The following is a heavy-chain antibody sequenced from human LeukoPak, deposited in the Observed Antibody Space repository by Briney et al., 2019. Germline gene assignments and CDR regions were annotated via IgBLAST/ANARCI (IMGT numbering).Heavy chain of an antibody. Sequence: AGGSLRLSCAASGFTFSSYSMNWVRQAPGKGLEWGSSISSSISYIYYADSVKGRFTISRDNAKNSLYLQMNSLRAEHTAAYYCGRDTDFDYWGQGTLVTVSS. CDR1: GFTFSSYS. CDR3: GRDTDFDY. J-gene: IGHJ4*02. CDR2: ISSSISYI. V-gene: IGHV3-21*01.